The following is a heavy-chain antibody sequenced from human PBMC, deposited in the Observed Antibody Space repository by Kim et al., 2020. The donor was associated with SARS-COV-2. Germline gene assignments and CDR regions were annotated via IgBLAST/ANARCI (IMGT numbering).Heavy chain of an antibody. CDR2: INHSGST. CDR1: GGSFSGYY. CDR3: ARGPRRSSSYDAFDI. D-gene: IGHD6-13*01. J-gene: IGHJ3*02. Sequence: SETLSLTCAVYGGSFSGYYWSWIRQPPGKGLEWIGEINHSGSTNYNPSLKSRVTISVDTSKNQFSLKLSSVTAADTAVYYCARGPRRSSSYDAFDIWGQGTMVTVSS. V-gene: IGHV4-34*01.